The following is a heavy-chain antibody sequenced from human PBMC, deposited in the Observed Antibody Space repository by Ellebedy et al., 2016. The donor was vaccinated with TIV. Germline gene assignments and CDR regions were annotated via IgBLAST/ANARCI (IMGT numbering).Heavy chain of an antibody. CDR1: GFAFETDW. D-gene: IGHD6-13*01. V-gene: IGHV3-7*03. CDR2: INVEGDEQ. CDR3: ARGGGSSSWYWRF. J-gene: IGHJ4*02. Sequence: GESLKISCAASGFAFETDWMTWLRQAPGKGLEWVANINVEGDEQFYADSVRGRFTISRDNSKTSLYLQLSSLRADDSAQYYCARGGGSSSWYWRFWGQGAPVTV.